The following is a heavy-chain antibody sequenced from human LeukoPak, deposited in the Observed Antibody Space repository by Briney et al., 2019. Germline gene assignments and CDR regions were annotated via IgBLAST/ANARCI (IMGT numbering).Heavy chain of an antibody. J-gene: IGHJ6*02. V-gene: IGHV1-24*01. CDR3: ATYSRTWGNYYYYAMDV. CDR2: FEPEPGET. CDR1: GYTLTELS. D-gene: IGHD6-13*01. Sequence: ASVKVSCKVSGYTLTELSMHWVRPAPGKGREWMGGFEPEPGETVYAHKCQGRVTMAEDTSTDTAYMELSGLTSDDTAVYYCATYSRTWGNYYYYAMDVWGQGTTVSVSS.